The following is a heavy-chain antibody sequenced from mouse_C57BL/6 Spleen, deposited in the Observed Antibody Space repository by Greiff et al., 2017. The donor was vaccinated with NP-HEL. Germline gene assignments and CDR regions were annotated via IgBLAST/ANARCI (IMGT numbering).Heavy chain of an antibody. J-gene: IGHJ1*03. Sequence: EVQLQQSEAELVRPGASVKLSCTASGFNIKDDYMHWVKQRPEQGLEWIGWIDPENGDTEYASKFQGKATITADTSSNTAYLQLSSLTSEDTAVYYCTTYYYGSSYAYWYFDVWGTGTTVTVSS. V-gene: IGHV14-4*01. CDR2: IDPENGDT. CDR1: GFNIKDDY. CDR3: TTYYYGSSYAYWYFDV. D-gene: IGHD1-1*01.